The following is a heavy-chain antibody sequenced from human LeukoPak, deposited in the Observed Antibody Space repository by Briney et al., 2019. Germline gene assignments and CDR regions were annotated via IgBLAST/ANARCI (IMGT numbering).Heavy chain of an antibody. J-gene: IGHJ3*02. CDR1: GYTFTSYG. CDR2: ISAYNGNT. V-gene: IGHV1-18*01. D-gene: IGHD2-2*01. CDR3: ARGSVVPAAMVAFDI. Sequence: ASVNVSFKASGYTFTSYGISWVRQAPGQGLEWMGWISAYNGNTNYAQKLQGRVTMTTDTSTSTDYMELRSLRSDDTAVYYCARGSVVPAAMVAFDIWGQGTMVTVSS.